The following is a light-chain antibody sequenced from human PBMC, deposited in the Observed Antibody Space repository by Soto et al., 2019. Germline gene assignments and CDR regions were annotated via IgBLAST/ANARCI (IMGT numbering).Light chain of an antibody. CDR2: AAS. V-gene: IGKV3-15*01. J-gene: IGKJ1*01. CDR1: ETVSTN. CDR3: QEYNNWPTWT. Sequence: EIVMTQSPATLSVSPGERVTLSCRASETVSTNLAWYQQRPGQAPRLLIYAASTRATGLPARFSGSGSGTDFTLTISSLQSEDFAVYYCQEYNNWPTWTFGQGTKVDIK.